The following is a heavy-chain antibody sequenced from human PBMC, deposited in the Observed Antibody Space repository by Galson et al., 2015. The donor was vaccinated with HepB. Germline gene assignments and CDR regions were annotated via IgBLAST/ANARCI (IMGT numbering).Heavy chain of an antibody. CDR3: ARFGSSWYYYNINYFDY. V-gene: IGHV7-4-1*02. D-gene: IGHD2-15*01. CDR1: GYTFTSYA. CDR2: INTNTGNP. Sequence: SVKVSCKASGYTFTSYAMNWVRQAPGQGLEWMGWINTNTGNPTYAQGFTGRFVFSLDTSVSTAYLQISSLKAEDTAVYYCARFGSSWYYYNINYFDYWGQGTLVTVSS. J-gene: IGHJ4*02.